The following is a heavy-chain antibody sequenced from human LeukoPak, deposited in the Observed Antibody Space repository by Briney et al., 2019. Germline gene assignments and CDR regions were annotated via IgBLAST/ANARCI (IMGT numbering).Heavy chain of an antibody. V-gene: IGHV1-2*02. CDR2: INSNNGDT. Sequence: ASVKVSCKATGYTFTGYYMQWVRQAPGQGLEWMGWINSNNGDTNYAQKFQGRVTMTRDTSISTAYMELSGLRSDDQAVYYCARARDSSGYYYGFSDYWGQGTLVTVSS. CDR1: GYTFTGYY. D-gene: IGHD3-22*01. CDR3: ARARDSSGYYYGFSDY. J-gene: IGHJ4*02.